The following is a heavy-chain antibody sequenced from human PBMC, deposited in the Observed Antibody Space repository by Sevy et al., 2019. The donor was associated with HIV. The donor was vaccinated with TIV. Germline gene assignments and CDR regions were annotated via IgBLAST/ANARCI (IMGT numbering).Heavy chain of an antibody. CDR3: ATGSGWIEDYHYYVMDV. CDR1: GYTFSNYW. CDR2: IYPADSHS. V-gene: IGHV5-51*01. D-gene: IGHD5-12*01. J-gene: IGHJ6*02. Sequence: GESLKISCKAFGYTFSNYWIGWVRQMPGRGLEWVGNIYPADSHSRYSPSFQGQVTMSADKSISTAYLHWSSLKASDTAKYYCATGSGWIEDYHYYVMDVWGHGTTATVSS.